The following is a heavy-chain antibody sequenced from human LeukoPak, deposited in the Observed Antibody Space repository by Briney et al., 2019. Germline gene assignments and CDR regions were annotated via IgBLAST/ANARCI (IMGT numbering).Heavy chain of an antibody. CDR1: GYTLTRHY. D-gene: IGHD3-10*01. V-gene: IGHV1-46*01. J-gene: IGHJ4*02. CDR2: INPNGGST. Sequence: ASVKVSCKASGYTLTRHYMHWVRQAPGQGLEWMGIINPNGGSTSYAQKFQGRVTMTRDTSTSTVYMELSSLRSEDTAVYYCARVHRFGELFFDYWGQGTLVTVSS. CDR3: ARVHRFGELFFDY.